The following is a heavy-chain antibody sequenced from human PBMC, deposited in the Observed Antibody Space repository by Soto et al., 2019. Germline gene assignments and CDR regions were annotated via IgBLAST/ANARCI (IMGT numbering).Heavy chain of an antibody. CDR3: AKDLSQSHYYYGMDV. J-gene: IGHJ6*02. CDR1: GFTFSSYG. Sequence: VGSLRLSCAASGFTFSSYGMHWVRQAPGKGLEWVAVISYDGSNKYYADSVKGRFTISRDNSKNTLYLQMNSLRAEDTAVYYCAKDLSQSHYYYGMDVWGQGTTVTVSS. V-gene: IGHV3-30*18. CDR2: ISYDGSNK.